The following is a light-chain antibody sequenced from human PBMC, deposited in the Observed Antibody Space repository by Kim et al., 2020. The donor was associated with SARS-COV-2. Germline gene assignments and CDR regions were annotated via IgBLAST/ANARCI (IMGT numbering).Light chain of an antibody. CDR2: WAS. J-gene: IGKJ4*01. Sequence: DIVMTQSPDSLAVSLGERATINCKSSQSVLYSSNNKNYLAWYQQKPGQPPKLLIYWASTRESGVPDRFSGSGSGTDFTLTISSLQAEDVAVYYCQQYYGTTPSFGGGTRWISN. CDR3: QQYYGTTPS. CDR1: QSVLYSSNNKNY. V-gene: IGKV4-1*01.